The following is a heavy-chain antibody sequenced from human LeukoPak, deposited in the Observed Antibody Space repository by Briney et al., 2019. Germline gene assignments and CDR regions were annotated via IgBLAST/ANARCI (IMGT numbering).Heavy chain of an antibody. D-gene: IGHD2-8*01. CDR3: ARSAHCTNGVCEYSGYLYYMDV. Sequence: SETLSLTCTVSGGSISSGSYYWSWIRQPAGKGLEWIGRIYTSGSTNYNPSLKSRVTISVDTSKNQFSLKLSSVTAADTAVYYCARSAHCTNGVCEYSGYLYYMDVWGKGTTVTVSS. CDR2: IYTSGST. V-gene: IGHV4-61*02. J-gene: IGHJ6*03. CDR1: GGSISSGSYY.